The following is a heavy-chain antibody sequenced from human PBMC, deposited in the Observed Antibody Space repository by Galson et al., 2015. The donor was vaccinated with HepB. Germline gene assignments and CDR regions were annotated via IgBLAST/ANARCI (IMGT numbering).Heavy chain of an antibody. CDR1: GFTFSSYS. V-gene: IGHV3-21*01. CDR2: ISSSSSYI. Sequence: SLRLSCAASGFTFSSYSMNWVRQAPGKGLEWVSSISSSSSYIYYADSVKGRFTISRDNAKNSLYLQMNSLRAEDTAVYYCARDRLRDDYTDACDIWGQGTMVTVSS. CDR3: ARDRLRDDYTDACDI. D-gene: IGHD4-11*01. J-gene: IGHJ3*02.